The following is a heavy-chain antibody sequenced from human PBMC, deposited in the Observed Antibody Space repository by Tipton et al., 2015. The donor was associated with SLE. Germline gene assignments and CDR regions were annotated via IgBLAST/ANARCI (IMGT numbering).Heavy chain of an antibody. CDR3: ARDSPGLGHPLDS. D-gene: IGHD3-16*01. Sequence: TLSLTCTVSGGSIRGHYWNWIRQPAGKGLEWIGRVYASGNTYYNPSLKGRLIMSVVTSKNQFSLKLSSVTAADTAVYFCARDSPGLGHPLDSWGQGTLVSVSS. CDR2: VYASGNT. CDR1: GGSIRGHY. J-gene: IGHJ4*02. V-gene: IGHV4-4*07.